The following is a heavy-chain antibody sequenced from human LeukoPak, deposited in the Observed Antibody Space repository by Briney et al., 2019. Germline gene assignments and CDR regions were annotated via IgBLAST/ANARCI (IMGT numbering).Heavy chain of an antibody. CDR3: ARVDSSRGIDY. D-gene: IGHD6-13*01. CDR1: GYTFTSYG. J-gene: IGHJ4*02. Sequence: AASVKVSCKASGYTFTSYGISWVRQAPGQGLEWMGWISAYNGNTNYAQKLQGRVTMNTDTTTSTAYMELRSLRSDDTAVYYCARVDSSRGIDYWGQGTLVTVSS. CDR2: ISAYNGNT. V-gene: IGHV1-18*01.